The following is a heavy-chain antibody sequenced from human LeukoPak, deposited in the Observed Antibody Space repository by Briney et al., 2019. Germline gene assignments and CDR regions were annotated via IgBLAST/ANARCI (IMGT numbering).Heavy chain of an antibody. CDR3: ARDTLIAVAGTFMNWFDP. Sequence: PGGSLRLSCAASGFTFSSYGMHWVRQAPGKGLEWVSSLSTSSIYIYYADSVKGRFTISRDNAKNSLYLQMNSLRAEDTAVYYCARDTLIAVAGTFMNWFDPWGQGTLVTVSS. CDR1: GFTFSSYG. D-gene: IGHD6-19*01. CDR2: LSTSSIYI. J-gene: IGHJ5*02. V-gene: IGHV3-21*01.